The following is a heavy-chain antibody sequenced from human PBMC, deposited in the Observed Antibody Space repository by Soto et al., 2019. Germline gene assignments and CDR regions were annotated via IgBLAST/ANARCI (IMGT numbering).Heavy chain of an antibody. V-gene: IGHV4-31*03. D-gene: IGHD1-7*01. CDR2: IHYSGST. J-gene: IGHJ5*02. Sequence: QVQLQESGPGLVKPSQTLSLTCTVSGGSISSGGYYWSWIRQHPGKGLEWIGYIHYSGSTYYNPSLKSRVTVSVDTSKNQFSLNLSSVTAADTAVYYCARALGNYGYNWFDPWGQGTLVTVSS. CDR3: ARALGNYGYNWFDP. CDR1: GGSISSGGYY.